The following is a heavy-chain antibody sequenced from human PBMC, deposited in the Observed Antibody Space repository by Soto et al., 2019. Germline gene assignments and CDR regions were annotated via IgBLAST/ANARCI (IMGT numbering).Heavy chain of an antibody. D-gene: IGHD2-2*02. CDR1: GGTFSSYA. CDR2: IIPIFGTA. V-gene: IGHV1-69*13. CDR3: ARNGNQLLYSTEYNWFDP. J-gene: IGHJ5*02. Sequence: SVKVSCKASGGTFSSYAISWLRQAPGQGLEWMGGIIPIFGTANYAQKFQGRVTITADESTSTAYMELSSLRSEDTAVYYCARNGNQLLYSTEYNWFDPWGQGTLVTVSS.